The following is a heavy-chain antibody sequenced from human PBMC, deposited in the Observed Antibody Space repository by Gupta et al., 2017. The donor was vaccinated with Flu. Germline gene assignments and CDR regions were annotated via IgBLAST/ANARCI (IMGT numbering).Heavy chain of an antibody. CDR1: GGSFSGYY. CDR3: AHHSLGYCSSTSCYGWGTFDY. D-gene: IGHD2-2*01. Sequence: QVQLQQWGAGLLKPSETLSLTCAVYGGSFSGYYWSWIRQPPGKGLEWIGEINHSGSTNYNPSLKSRVTISVDTSKNQFSLKLSSVTAADTAVYYCAHHSLGYCSSTSCYGWGTFDYWGQGTLVTVSS. CDR2: INHSGST. V-gene: IGHV4-34*01. J-gene: IGHJ4*02.